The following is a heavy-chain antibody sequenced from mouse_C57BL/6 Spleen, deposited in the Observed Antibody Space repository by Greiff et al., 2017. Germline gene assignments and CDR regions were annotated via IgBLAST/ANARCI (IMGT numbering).Heavy chain of an antibody. J-gene: IGHJ4*01. V-gene: IGHV1-80*01. CDR1: GYAFSSYW. Sequence: VKLQQSGAELVKPGASVKISCKASGYAFSSYWMNWVKQRPGKGLEWIGQIYPGDGDTNYNGKFKGKATLTADKSSSTAYMQLSSLTSEDSAVYFCARAYYGNYDYAMDYWGQGTSVTVSS. CDR2: IYPGDGDT. CDR3: ARAYYGNYDYAMDY. D-gene: IGHD2-10*01.